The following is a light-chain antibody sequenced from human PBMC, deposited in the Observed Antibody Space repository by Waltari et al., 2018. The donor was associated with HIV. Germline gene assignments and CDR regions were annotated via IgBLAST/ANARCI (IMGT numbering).Light chain of an antibody. CDR2: GNS. J-gene: IGLJ3*02. CDR1: SSTIGAGYD. CDR3: QSYDSSLSVWV. Sequence: QSVLTQPPSVSGAPGQRVTISCTGSSSTIGAGYDVPWYQQLPGTAPKPLIYGNSNRPSGVPDRFSGSKSGTSASLAITGLLAEDEADYYCQSYDSSLSVWVFGGGTKLTVL. V-gene: IGLV1-40*01.